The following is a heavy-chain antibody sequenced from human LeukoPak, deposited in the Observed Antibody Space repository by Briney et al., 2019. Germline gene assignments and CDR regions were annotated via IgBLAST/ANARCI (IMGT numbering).Heavy chain of an antibody. V-gene: IGHV3-21*01. J-gene: IGHJ4*02. CDR1: GFTFSSYS. CDR2: ISSSSSYI. Sequence: GGSLRLSCAASGFTFSSYSMDWVRQAPGKGLEWVSSISSSSSYIYYADSVKGRFTISRDNAKNSLYLQMNSLRAEDTAVYYCAREEYSGSYYFDYWGQGTLVTVSS. CDR3: AREEYSGSYYFDY. D-gene: IGHD1-26*01.